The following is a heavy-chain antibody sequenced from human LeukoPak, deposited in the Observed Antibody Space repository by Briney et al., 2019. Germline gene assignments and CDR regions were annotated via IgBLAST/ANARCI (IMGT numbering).Heavy chain of an antibody. CDR1: GFTFSSYW. CDR2: INQDGSEK. Sequence: PGGSLRLSCAASGFTFSSYWMNWVRQAPGKGLEWVANINQDGSEKYYVGSAKGRFTISRDNAKNSLYLQMNSLRAEDTAVYYCAGVPSDYAYSDYWGQGTLVTVSS. J-gene: IGHJ4*02. CDR3: AGVPSDYAYSDY. D-gene: IGHD4-17*01. V-gene: IGHV3-7*03.